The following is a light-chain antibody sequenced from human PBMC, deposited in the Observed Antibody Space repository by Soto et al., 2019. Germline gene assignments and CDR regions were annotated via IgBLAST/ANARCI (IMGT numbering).Light chain of an antibody. V-gene: IGKV3-11*01. J-gene: IGKJ2*01. CDR2: DAS. Sequence: EIVLKQSQATLSLSPGERATSSCRASQSFSSYLAWYQQKPGQAPRLLIYDASNRATGIPARFSGSGSGTDFTLTISSLEPEDFAVYYCQQRSNWPYTFGQGTKLEIK. CDR3: QQRSNWPYT. CDR1: QSFSSY.